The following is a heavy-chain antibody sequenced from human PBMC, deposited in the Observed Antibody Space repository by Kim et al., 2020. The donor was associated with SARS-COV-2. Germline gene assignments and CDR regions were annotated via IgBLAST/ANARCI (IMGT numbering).Heavy chain of an antibody. Sequence: GGSLRLSCAASGFTFSSSTMHWVRQAPGKGLEWVAVMSFDGANDNYAASVKGRFTTSRDDSQNTLYLQMNSLRAEDTAIYWCAKDLRYRWIYDGLDIWGQGTMVTVSS. J-gene: IGHJ3*02. D-gene: IGHD3-9*01. CDR2: MSFDGAND. CDR3: AKDLRYRWIYDGLDI. CDR1: GFTFSSST. V-gene: IGHV3-30*18.